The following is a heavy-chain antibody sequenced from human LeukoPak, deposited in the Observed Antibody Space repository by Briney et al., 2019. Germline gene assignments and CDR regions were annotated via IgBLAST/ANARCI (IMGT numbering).Heavy chain of an antibody. CDR3: AKDYY. J-gene: IGHJ4*02. V-gene: IGHV3-43*02. CDR2: ISADGATT. CDR1: GFTFVDYP. Sequence: GGSLRLSCAASGFTFVDYPMHWVRQVSGKGLEWVSLISADGATTYYADSVKGRFTISRDDSKTSLYLQMNSLRPEDTALYYCAKDYYWGQGTLVTVSS.